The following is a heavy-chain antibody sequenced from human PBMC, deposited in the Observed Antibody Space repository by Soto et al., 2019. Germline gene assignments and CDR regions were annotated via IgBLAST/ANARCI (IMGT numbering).Heavy chain of an antibody. CDR3: ARNDDFWRYNWFDP. CDR1: GYTFTSYD. D-gene: IGHD3-3*01. J-gene: IGHJ5*02. CDR2: MNPNSGNT. V-gene: IGHV1-8*01. Sequence: GASVKVSCKASGYTFTSYDINWVRQATGQGLEWMGWMNPNSGNTGYAQKFQGRVTMTRNTSISTAYMELSSLRSEDTAVYYCARNDDFWRYNWFDPWGQGTLVTVSS.